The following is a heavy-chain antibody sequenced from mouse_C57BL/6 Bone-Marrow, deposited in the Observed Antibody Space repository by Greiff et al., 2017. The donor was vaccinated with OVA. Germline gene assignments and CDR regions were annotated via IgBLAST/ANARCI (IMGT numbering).Heavy chain of an antibody. Sequence: VHVKQSGAELVRPGASVTLSCTASGFNIKDDYMHWVKQRPEQGLEWIGWIDPENGDTEYASKFQGKATITADTSSNTAYLQLSSLTSEDTAVYYVTTPSTVVARGDYWGQGTTLTVSS. D-gene: IGHD1-1*01. CDR3: TTPSTVVARGDY. CDR1: GFNIKDDY. V-gene: IGHV14-4*01. J-gene: IGHJ2*01. CDR2: IDPENGDT.